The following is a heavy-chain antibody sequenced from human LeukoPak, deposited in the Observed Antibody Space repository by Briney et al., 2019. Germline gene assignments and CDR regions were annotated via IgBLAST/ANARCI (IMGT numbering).Heavy chain of an antibody. CDR3: ARVGYSRSWHSGSSFDI. CDR2: IKKEGSEK. V-gene: IGHV3-7*01. CDR1: GFTFSRDW. Sequence: PGGSQRLPCAASGFTFSRDWMRWVRQAPGKGVEWVANIKKEGSEKYYVDSVKGRFTISREKAENSLYVEVERLRDEDTAVYECARVGYSRSWHSGSSFDIWGQGTMVTVSS. J-gene: IGHJ3*02. D-gene: IGHD6-13*01.